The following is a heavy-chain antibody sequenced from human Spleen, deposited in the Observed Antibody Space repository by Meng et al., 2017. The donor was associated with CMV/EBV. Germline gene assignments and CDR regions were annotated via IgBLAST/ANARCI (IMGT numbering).Heavy chain of an antibody. J-gene: IGHJ4*02. CDR2: LVVGSGNT. CDR1: GFSFSTSV. D-gene: IGHD3-3*01. CDR3: AAGPRDDFWTY. V-gene: IGHV1-58*01. Sequence: SVKVSCKASGFSFSTSVLHWARQARGERPERIGWLVVGSGNTNYARKFQGRVTFTRDMSTHTAYMDLSGLKSDDTAVYYCAAGPRDDFWTYWGQGTLVTVSS.